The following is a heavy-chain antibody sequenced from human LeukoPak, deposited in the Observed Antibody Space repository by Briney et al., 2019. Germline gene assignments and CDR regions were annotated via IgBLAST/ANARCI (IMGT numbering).Heavy chain of an antibody. CDR1: GGSISSGGYY. CDR3: ARGLRVFGVAMSLAYFDY. Sequence: SQTLSLTCTVSGGSISSGGYYWSWIRQHPGKGLEWIGYIYYSGSTYYNPSLKSRVTISVDTSKNQFSLKLSSVTAADTAVYYCARGLRVFGVAMSLAYFDYWGQGTLVTVSS. V-gene: IGHV4-31*03. D-gene: IGHD3-3*01. CDR2: IYYSGST. J-gene: IGHJ4*02.